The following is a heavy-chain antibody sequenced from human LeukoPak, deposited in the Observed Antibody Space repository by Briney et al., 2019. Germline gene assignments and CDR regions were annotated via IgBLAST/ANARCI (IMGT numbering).Heavy chain of an antibody. CDR1: GYTFTSYY. Sequence: WASVKVSCKASGYTFTSYYMHWVRQAPGPGLEWMGIINPSGRSTSYGQKFQGRVTMTRDTSTSTVYMELSSLRSEDTAVYYCARDQSYYDSSGPIDYWGQGTLVTVSS. D-gene: IGHD3-22*01. V-gene: IGHV1-46*03. J-gene: IGHJ4*02. CDR2: INPSGRST. CDR3: ARDQSYYDSSGPIDY.